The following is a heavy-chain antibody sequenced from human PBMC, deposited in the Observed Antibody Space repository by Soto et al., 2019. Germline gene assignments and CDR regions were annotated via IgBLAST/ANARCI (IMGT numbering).Heavy chain of an antibody. Sequence: GESLKISCKGSGYSFTSYWISWVRQMPGKGLEWMGRIDPSDSYTNYSPSFQGHVTISADKSISTAYLQWSSLKASDTATYYCARRVAAAGTPSYGMDVWGQGTTVTVSS. V-gene: IGHV5-10-1*01. CDR1: GYSFTSYW. J-gene: IGHJ6*02. D-gene: IGHD6-13*01. CDR3: ARRVAAAGTPSYGMDV. CDR2: IDPSDSYT.